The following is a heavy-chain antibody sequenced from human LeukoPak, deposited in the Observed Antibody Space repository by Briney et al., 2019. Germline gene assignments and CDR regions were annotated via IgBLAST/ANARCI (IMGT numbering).Heavy chain of an antibody. D-gene: IGHD5-18*01. V-gene: IGHV1-18*04. CDR3: ARDFPYSYGYKGDFDY. Sequence: GASVKVSCKASGYTFTSYGISWVRQAPGQGLEWMGWISAYNGDTNYAQELQGRVTMTTDTSTSTAYMELRSLRSDDTAVYYCARDFPYSYGYKGDFDYWGQGTLVTVSS. CDR1: GYTFTSYG. CDR2: ISAYNGDT. J-gene: IGHJ4*02.